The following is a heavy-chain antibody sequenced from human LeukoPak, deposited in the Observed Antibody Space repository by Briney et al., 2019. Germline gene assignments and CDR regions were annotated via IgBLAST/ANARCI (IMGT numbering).Heavy chain of an antibody. CDR2: INPSGGST. D-gene: IGHD3-9*01. Sequence: ASVKVSCKASGYTFTSYYMHWVRQAPGQGLEWMGIINPSGGSTSYAQKFQGRVTMTRNTSISTAYMELSSLRSEDTAVYYCARWLTGYSYFDYWGQGTLVTVSS. CDR1: GYTFTSYY. J-gene: IGHJ4*02. V-gene: IGHV1-46*01. CDR3: ARWLTGYSYFDY.